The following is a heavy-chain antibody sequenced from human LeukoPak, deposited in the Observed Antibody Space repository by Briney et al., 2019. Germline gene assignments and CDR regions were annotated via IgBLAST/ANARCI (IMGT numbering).Heavy chain of an antibody. D-gene: IGHD2-2*01. V-gene: IGHV1-2*02. J-gene: IGHJ4*02. CDR1: GYTFTANY. CDR3: ARGSGTSWFDY. Sequence: GSVRVSCKASGYTFTANYMHWVRQAPGQGVELMGWINPMSGGTNYGEKFRGTVTMTTDTSITTAYMELSSLRFDDTSVYYCARGSGTSWFDYWGQGTLVTVSS. CDR2: INPMSGGT.